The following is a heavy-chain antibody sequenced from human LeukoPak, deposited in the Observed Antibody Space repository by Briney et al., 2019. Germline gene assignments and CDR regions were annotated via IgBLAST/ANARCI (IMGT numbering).Heavy chain of an antibody. D-gene: IGHD6-19*01. V-gene: IGHV4-39*01. J-gene: IGHJ6*02. Sequence: SETLSLTCTVSGGSISSSSYYWGWIRQPPGKGLEWIGSIYYSGSTYYNPSLKSRVTISVDTSKNQFSLKLSSVTAADTAVYYCARGYSSGWYDYYYYGIDVWGQGTTVTVSS. CDR3: ARGYSSGWYDYYYYGIDV. CDR2: IYYSGST. CDR1: GGSISSSSYY.